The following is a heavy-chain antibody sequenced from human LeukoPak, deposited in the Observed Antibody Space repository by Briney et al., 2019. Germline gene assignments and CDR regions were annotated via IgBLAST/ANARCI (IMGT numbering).Heavy chain of an antibody. Sequence: PSETLSLTCAVSGGPISSNNWWSWVRQPPGKGLEWIGDIYHSGSTKYNPSLKSRVTISVDKSKNQLSLKLRSVTAADTAVYYCARDAGGSIAAALSAFDIWGQGTMVTVSS. D-gene: IGHD6-13*01. J-gene: IGHJ3*02. V-gene: IGHV4-4*02. CDR3: ARDAGGSIAAALSAFDI. CDR2: IYHSGST. CDR1: GGPISSNNW.